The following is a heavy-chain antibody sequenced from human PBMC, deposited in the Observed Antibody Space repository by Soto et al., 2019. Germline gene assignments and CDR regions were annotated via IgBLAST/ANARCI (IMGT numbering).Heavy chain of an antibody. Sequence: WTWIRQHPGKGLEWIGYNYYSGITYYNPSLKSRVTISLDTSKNQFSLKLSSVTAADTAVYYCARGSSIAGLYYGMDVWGQGTTVTFSS. V-gene: IGHV4-31*02. CDR2: NYYSGIT. CDR3: ARGSSIAGLYYGMDV. D-gene: IGHD6-6*01. J-gene: IGHJ6*02.